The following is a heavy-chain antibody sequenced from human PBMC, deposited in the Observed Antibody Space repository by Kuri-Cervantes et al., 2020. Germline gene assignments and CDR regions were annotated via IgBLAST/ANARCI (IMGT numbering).Heavy chain of an antibody. V-gene: IGHV5-51*01. J-gene: IGHJ4*02. CDR1: GYSFTSYW. CDR3: AGRRYLNQLRCLELIFPEYYFDY. Sequence: GSLRLSCKGSGYSFTSYWNGWVRQMPGKGLEWMWIIYPGDTDTRYSTSFLGQVTISADKSISTAFLQWSSLKAAATAMYYCAGRRYLNQLRCLELIFPEYYFDYWGQGTLVTVSS. CDR2: IYPGDTDT. D-gene: IGHD3-3*01.